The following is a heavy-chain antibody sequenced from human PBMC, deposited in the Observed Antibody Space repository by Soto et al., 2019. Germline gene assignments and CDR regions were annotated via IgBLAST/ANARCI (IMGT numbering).Heavy chain of an antibody. J-gene: IGHJ5*02. D-gene: IGHD6-13*01. CDR1: GGSISSGGYY. Sequence: SETLSLTCTVSGGSISSGGYYWSWIRQHPGKGLEWIGYIYYSGSTYYNPSLKSRVTISVDTSKNQFSLKLSSVTAADTAVYYCARAPGSSSSWLYWFDPWGQGTLVTVSS. CDR2: IYYSGST. V-gene: IGHV4-31*03. CDR3: ARAPGSSSSWLYWFDP.